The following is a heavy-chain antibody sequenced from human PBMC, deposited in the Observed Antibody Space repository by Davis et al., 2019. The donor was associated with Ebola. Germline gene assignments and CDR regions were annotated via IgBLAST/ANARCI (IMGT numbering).Heavy chain of an antibody. Sequence: GGSLRLSCAASGFTFSSYGMHWVRQAPGKGLEWVAVISYDGSNKYYADSVKGRFTISRDNSKNTLYLQMNSLRAEDTAVYYCAKDSPTPGNWGQGTLVTVSS. D-gene: IGHD1-1*01. J-gene: IGHJ4*01. V-gene: IGHV3-30*18. CDR3: AKDSPTPGN. CDR1: GFTFSSYG. CDR2: ISYDGSNK.